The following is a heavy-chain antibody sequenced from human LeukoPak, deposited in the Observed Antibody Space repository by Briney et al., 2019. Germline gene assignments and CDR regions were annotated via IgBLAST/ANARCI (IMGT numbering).Heavy chain of an antibody. J-gene: IGHJ4*02. CDR1: GFTFSSYT. CDR2: ISSSSSYI. D-gene: IGHD3-22*01. Sequence: GGSLRLSCEAFGFTFSSYTMNWVRQAPGKGLEWVSSISSSSSYIYCADSLKGRFTISRDNAKNSLYLQMNSLRAEDTAVYYCAREANNYYGSSGYYGGGGVIDYWGQGTLVTVSS. V-gene: IGHV3-21*01. CDR3: AREANNYYGSSGYYGGGGVIDY.